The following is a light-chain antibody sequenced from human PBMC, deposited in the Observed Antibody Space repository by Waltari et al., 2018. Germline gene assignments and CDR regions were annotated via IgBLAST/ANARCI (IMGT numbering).Light chain of an antibody. CDR2: KDT. V-gene: IGLV3-25*03. CDR1: ALPKQY. Sequence: SYELTQPPSVSVSPGQTARITCSGDALPKQYAFWYQRKPGQAPVLIIDKDTQRPSGIPERFSGSSSGTTVTMTISGVQAEDEADYYCLSADSSGTSKVFGGGTKLTVL. J-gene: IGLJ3*02. CDR3: LSADSSGTSKV.